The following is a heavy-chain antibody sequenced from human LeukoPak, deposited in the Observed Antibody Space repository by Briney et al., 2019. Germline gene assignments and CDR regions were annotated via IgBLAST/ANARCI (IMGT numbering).Heavy chain of an antibody. CDR2: IYYSGST. CDR1: GGSISSYY. V-gene: IGHV4-59*01. CDR3: ARGGGYGYEVGY. Sequence: SETLSLTCTVSGGSISSYYWSWIRQPPGKGLEWIGYIYYSGSTNYNPSLKSRVTISVDTSKNQFSLKLSSVTAADTAVYYCARGGGYGYEVGYWGQGTLVTVSS. J-gene: IGHJ4*02. D-gene: IGHD5-18*01.